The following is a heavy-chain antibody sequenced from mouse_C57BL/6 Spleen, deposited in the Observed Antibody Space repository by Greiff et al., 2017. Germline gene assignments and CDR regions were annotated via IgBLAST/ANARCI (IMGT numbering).Heavy chain of an antibody. V-gene: IGHV1-54*01. CDR1: GYAFTNYL. D-gene: IGHD2-5*01. Sequence: QVQLKQSGAELVRPGTSVKVSCKASGYAFTNYLIEWVKQRPGQGLEWIGVINPGSGGTNYNEKFKGKATLTADKSSSTAYMQLSSLTSEDSAVYFCARGGAYYSNYEDAMDYWGQGTSVTVSS. CDR3: ARGGAYYSNYEDAMDY. J-gene: IGHJ4*01. CDR2: INPGSGGT.